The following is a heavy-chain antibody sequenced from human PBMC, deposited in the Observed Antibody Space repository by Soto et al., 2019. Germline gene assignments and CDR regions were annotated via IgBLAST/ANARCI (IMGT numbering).Heavy chain of an antibody. CDR2: IYYSGST. CDR1: GGSISSYY. CDR3: ARVVHYNWFDP. J-gene: IGHJ5*02. Sequence: ASETLSLTCTVSGGSISSYYWSWIRQPPGKGLEWIGYIYYSGSTNYNPSLKSRVTISVDTSKNQFSLKLSSVTAADTAVYYCARVVHYNWFDPWGQGTLVTVSS. V-gene: IGHV4-59*01.